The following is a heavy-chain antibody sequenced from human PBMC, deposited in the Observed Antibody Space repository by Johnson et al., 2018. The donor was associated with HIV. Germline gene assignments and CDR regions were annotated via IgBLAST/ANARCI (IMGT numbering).Heavy chain of an antibody. CDR1: GFTVSSNY. CDR2: IYSGGST. V-gene: IGHV3-66*01. Sequence: VQLVESGGGVVQPGRSLRLSCAASGFTVSSNYMNWVRQPPGKGLEWVSVIYSGGSTYDADSVKDRFTISRDNGNNSLSLQMNTLRADDTGVYFCARGREDSWGQGTMVTVSS. D-gene: IGHD1-26*01. CDR3: ARGREDS. J-gene: IGHJ3*01.